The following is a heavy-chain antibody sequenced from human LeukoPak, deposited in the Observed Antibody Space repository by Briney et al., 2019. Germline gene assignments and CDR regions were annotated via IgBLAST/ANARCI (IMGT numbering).Heavy chain of an antibody. CDR2: VSGGGAST. Sequence: QSGGSLRLSCAASGFTFSNYAMSWVRQPPGRGLEWVSVVSGGGASTYSADSVKGRFTISRDNSKSTLSLQMNSLRAEDTAVYYCAKANTFYFASGTYWDAWGQGSLVTVSS. J-gene: IGHJ5*02. V-gene: IGHV3-23*01. CDR1: GFTFSNYA. CDR3: AKANTFYFASGTYWDA. D-gene: IGHD3-10*01.